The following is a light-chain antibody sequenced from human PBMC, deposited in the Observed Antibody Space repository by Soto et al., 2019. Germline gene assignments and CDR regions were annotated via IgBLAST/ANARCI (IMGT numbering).Light chain of an antibody. CDR2: DAS. V-gene: IGKV3-15*01. CDR3: QQYNFWSPLT. CDR1: QSVNSN. Sequence: EIVMTQSPATLSVSPGERATLSCRASQSVNSNLAWNRQKPGQAPRLLISDASTRATGVPARFSGSGSGTEFTLTISSLQSEDSGIYYCQQYNFWSPLTFGGGTKVEIK. J-gene: IGKJ4*01.